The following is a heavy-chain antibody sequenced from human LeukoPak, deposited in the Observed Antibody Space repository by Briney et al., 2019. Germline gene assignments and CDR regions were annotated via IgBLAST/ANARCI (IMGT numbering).Heavy chain of an antibody. CDR3: AKDSYCTNGVCYKYDEIY. CDR2: ISGSGSST. J-gene: IGHJ4*02. D-gene: IGHD2-8*01. CDR1: GFIFSSYA. V-gene: IGHV3-23*01. Sequence: GGSLRLSCAVSGFIFSSYAMNWVRQAPGKGLEWVSVISGSGSSTYYVDSVKGRFTISRDNSKNTMYLQMNGLRAEDTAVYYCAKDSYCTNGVCYKYDEIYWGQGTLVTVSS.